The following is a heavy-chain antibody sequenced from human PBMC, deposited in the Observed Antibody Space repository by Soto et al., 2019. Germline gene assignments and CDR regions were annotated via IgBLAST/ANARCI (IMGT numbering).Heavy chain of an antibody. CDR1: GGTFSSYA. Sequence: QVQLVQSGAEVKKPGSSVKVSCKASGGTFSSYAISWVRQAPGQGLEWMGGIIPIFGTANYAQKFQGRVTLTAAESTSTAYMELSSLRSEDTAVYYCAREMAPYGSGSYRVDVWGQGTTVTVSS. CDR2: IIPIFGTA. V-gene: IGHV1-69*12. D-gene: IGHD3-10*01. J-gene: IGHJ6*02. CDR3: AREMAPYGSGSYRVDV.